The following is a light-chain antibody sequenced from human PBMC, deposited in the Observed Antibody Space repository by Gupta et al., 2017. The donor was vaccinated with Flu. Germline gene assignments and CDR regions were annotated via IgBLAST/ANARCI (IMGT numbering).Light chain of an antibody. CDR1: QDIYNY. V-gene: IGKV1-33*01. CDR3: QHYENHPFT. J-gene: IGKJ2*01. CDR2: DAS. Sequence: DIQMTQSPSSLSASVGDRVTITCQASQDIYNYLNWYQQEPGKAPKLLIYDASNVETGVPSRFSGSGSGTDFTFTIIGLQPEDGATYYCQHYENHPFTFGQGTKLEIK.